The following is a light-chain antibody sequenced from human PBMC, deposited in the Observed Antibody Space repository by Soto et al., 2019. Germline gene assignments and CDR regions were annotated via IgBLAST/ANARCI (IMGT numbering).Light chain of an antibody. Sequence: QSVLTQPASVSGSPGQSITISCTGTSSDVGGYNYVSWYQQHPGKAPKLMIYDVSSRPSGVSNRFSGSKSGNTASLTISGLQAEDEADYYCISYTSSSTLDVFGTGTKVTVL. CDR2: DVS. J-gene: IGLJ1*01. CDR1: SSDVGGYNY. CDR3: ISYTSSSTLDV. V-gene: IGLV2-14*01.